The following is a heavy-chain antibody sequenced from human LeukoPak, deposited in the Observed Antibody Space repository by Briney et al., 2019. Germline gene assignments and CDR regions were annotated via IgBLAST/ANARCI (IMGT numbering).Heavy chain of an antibody. CDR3: ARRAGAYSHPYGY. J-gene: IGHJ4*02. D-gene: IGHD4/OR15-4a*01. CDR2: ISGSGGST. Sequence: GGSLRLSCAASGFTFRSYGMNWVRQAPGKGLGWVSAISGSGGSTHYADSVKGRFTISRDNSKNTLYLQMNSLRAEDTAVYYCARRAGAYSHPYGYWGQGTLVTVSS. V-gene: IGHV3-23*01. CDR1: GFTFRSYG.